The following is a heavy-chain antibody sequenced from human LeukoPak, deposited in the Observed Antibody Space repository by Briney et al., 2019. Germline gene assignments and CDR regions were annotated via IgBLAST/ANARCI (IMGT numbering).Heavy chain of an antibody. V-gene: IGHV3-23*01. Sequence: GGSLRLSCAASGFTFSTCLMTWVRQAPGRGMEWVSTISGSDTTTYYADSVKGRFTISRDNSKNTLFLQMNSLRAEDTAVYYCAKERGYTSGLGSLDYWGQGTLVTVST. D-gene: IGHD6-19*01. CDR2: ISGSDTTT. CDR1: GFTFSTCL. CDR3: AKERGYTSGLGSLDY. J-gene: IGHJ4*02.